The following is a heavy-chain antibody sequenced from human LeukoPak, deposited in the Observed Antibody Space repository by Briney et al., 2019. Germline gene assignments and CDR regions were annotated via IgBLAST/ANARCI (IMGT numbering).Heavy chain of an antibody. CDR3: ARVGFYAFDI. Sequence: GGSLRLFCAASGFTFSSDAMSWVRQAPGKGLEWVSVISGSGGSTYYADSVKGRFTISRDNSKNSLYLQMNSLRAEDTAEYYCARVGFYAFDIWGQGTKVTVSS. CDR2: ISGSGGST. D-gene: IGHD1-26*01. J-gene: IGHJ3*02. CDR1: GFTFSSDA. V-gene: IGHV3-23*01.